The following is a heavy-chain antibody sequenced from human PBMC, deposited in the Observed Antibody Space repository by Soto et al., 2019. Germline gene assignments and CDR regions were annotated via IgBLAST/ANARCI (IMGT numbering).Heavy chain of an antibody. CDR2: ITETGGST. J-gene: IGHJ5*01. CDR1: GFTCSNCA. V-gene: IGHV3-23*01. CDR3: AKVTRNWGMDS. Sequence: EVQLLESGGNLVQPGGSLRLSCAGSGFTCSNCAMAWVRQAPGKGLEWVSSITETGGSTYYADSVRGRFTISRDNSKNTLYLQMNSLSAEDTAVYYCAKVTRNWGMDSWGQGPLVTVSS. D-gene: IGHD7-27*01.